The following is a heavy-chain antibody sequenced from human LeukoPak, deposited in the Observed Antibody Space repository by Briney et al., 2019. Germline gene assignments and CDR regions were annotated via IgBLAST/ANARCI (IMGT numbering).Heavy chain of an antibody. V-gene: IGHV3-48*02. CDR2: MTSSTSTI. Sequence: QPGRSLRLSCAASGFTFSGYSMNWVGQDPGKGLEGVSFMTSSTSTIYYADSVKGRFTISRDNAKNSLYLQMNSLRDEDTAVYYCARVRGTSLQSCYFDSWGQGTLVTVSS. J-gene: IGHJ4*02. CDR3: ARVRGTSLQSCYFDS. CDR1: GFTFSGYS.